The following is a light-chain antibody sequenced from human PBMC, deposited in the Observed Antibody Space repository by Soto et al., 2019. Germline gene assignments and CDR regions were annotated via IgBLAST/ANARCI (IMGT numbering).Light chain of an antibody. J-gene: IGLJ1*01. CDR3: TSYTTSGTYV. CDR2: DVS. Sequence: QSVLTQPASVSGSPGQSITIPCTGTSSVVGGYNYVSWYQQHPGKAPKLMIYDVSNRPSGVSYRFSGSKSGNTASLTISGLQAEDEADYYCTSYTTSGTYVFGTGTKVTVL. V-gene: IGLV2-14*01. CDR1: SSVVGGYNY.